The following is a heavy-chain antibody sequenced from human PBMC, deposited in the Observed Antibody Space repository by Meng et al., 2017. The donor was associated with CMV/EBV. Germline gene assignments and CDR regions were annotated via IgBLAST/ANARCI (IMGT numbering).Heavy chain of an antibody. J-gene: IGHJ6*02. CDR1: GFTFSSYS. V-gene: IGHV3-21*01. CDR2: ISSSSSYI. CDR3: AREPENPYSGYYYYYGMDV. Sequence: GGSLRLSCAASGFTFSSYSMNWVRQAPGKGLEWVSSISSSSSYIYYADSVEGRFTISRDNAKNPLYLQMNSLRAEDTAVYYCAREPENPYSGYYYYYGMDVWGQGTTVTVSS. D-gene: IGHD2-15*01.